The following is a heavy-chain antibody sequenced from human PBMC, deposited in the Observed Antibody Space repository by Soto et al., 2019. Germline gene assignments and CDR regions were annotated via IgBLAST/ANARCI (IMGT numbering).Heavy chain of an antibody. CDR2: IYYSGST. V-gene: IGHV4-61*01. J-gene: IGHJ4*02. Sequence: SETLSLTCTVSGGSVSSGSYYWSWIRQPPGKGLEWIGYIYYSGSTNYNPSLKSRVTISVDTSKNQFSLKLSSVTAADTAVYYCARDDGRIRVFDYWGQGTLVTVSS. CDR3: ARDDGRIRVFDY. CDR1: GGSVSSGSYY.